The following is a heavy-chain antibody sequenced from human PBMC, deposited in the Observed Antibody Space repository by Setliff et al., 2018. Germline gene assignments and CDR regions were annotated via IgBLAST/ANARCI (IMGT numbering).Heavy chain of an antibody. Sequence: VASVKVSCKAFGYTFTGYYMYWVRQAPGQGLEWMGRINPSSGATIYAQKFQGRVTMTSDTSISTAYMELGRLRSDDTAVYFCARDGGGDSDAFDIWGQGTMVTVSS. CDR2: INPSSGAT. CDR1: GYTFTGYY. CDR3: ARDGGGDSDAFDI. V-gene: IGHV1-2*06. J-gene: IGHJ3*02. D-gene: IGHD3-16*01.